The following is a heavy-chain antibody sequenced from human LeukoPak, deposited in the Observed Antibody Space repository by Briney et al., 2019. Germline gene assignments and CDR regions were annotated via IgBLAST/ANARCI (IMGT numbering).Heavy chain of an antibody. V-gene: IGHV1-2*02. J-gene: IGHJ5*02. CDR3: ALLEWSPTWDWFDP. CDR1: GYTFTGYY. Sequence: ASVKVSCKASGYTFTGYYMHWVRQAPGQGLEWMGWINPNSGGTNYVQKFQGRVTMTRDTSISTAYMELSRLRSDDTAVYYCALLEWSPTWDWFDPWGQGTLVTVSS. D-gene: IGHD3-3*01. CDR2: INPNSGGT.